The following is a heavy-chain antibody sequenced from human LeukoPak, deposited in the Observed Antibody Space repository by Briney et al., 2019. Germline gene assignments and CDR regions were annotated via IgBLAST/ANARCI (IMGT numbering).Heavy chain of an antibody. Sequence: GGSLRLSCAASGFTFSNYAMHWVRQAPGKGLEYVSAISSSGGSTSYANSVKGRFIISRDNSKNTLYLQMGSLRADDTAVYYCARIPALYDILNGSEDYWGQGTLVTVSS. CDR3: ARIPALYDILNGSEDY. V-gene: IGHV3-64*01. CDR1: GFTFSNYA. CDR2: ISSSGGST. J-gene: IGHJ4*02. D-gene: IGHD3-9*01.